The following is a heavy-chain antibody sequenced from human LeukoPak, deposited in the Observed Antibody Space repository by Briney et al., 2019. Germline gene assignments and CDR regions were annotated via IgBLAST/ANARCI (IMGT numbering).Heavy chain of an antibody. CDR2: INPNSGGT. Sequence: ASVKVSCKASGYTFTGYYMHWVRQAPGQGLEWMGWINPNSGGTNYAQKFQGRVTMTRDTSISTAYMELSRLRSGDTAVYYCARGWSMTLMYYFDYWGQGTLVTVSS. J-gene: IGHJ4*02. D-gene: IGHD2-8*02. V-gene: IGHV1-2*02. CDR3: ARGWSMTLMYYFDY. CDR1: GYTFTGYY.